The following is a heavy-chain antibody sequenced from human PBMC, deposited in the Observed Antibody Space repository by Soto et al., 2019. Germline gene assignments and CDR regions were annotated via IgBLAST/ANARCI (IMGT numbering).Heavy chain of an antibody. D-gene: IGHD1-20*01. Sequence: QVQLQESGPGLVKPSQTLSLTCTVSGGSISSGGYYWSWIRQHPGKGLEWIGYIYYSGSTYYNPSLKSRVTISVDTYKHQFSLKLSSVTAADTAVYYCARVRITGTTRYFDYWGQGPLVTVSS. CDR2: IYYSGST. CDR1: GGSISSGGYY. CDR3: ARVRITGTTRYFDY. J-gene: IGHJ4*02. V-gene: IGHV4-31*03.